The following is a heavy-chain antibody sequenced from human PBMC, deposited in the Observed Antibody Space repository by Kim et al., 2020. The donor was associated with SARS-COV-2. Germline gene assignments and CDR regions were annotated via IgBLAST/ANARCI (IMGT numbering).Heavy chain of an antibody. CDR2: ISYDGSNK. V-gene: IGHV3-30*18. CDR3: AKDYRYCRSTSCDRDYY. D-gene: IGHD2-2*01. CDR1: GFTFSSYG. Sequence: WGSLRLSWAASGFTFSSYGMHWVRQALGKGLEGVAVISYDGSNKYYADSVKGRFTISRDNSKNTLYLQMNSLRAEDTAVYYCAKDYRYCRSTSCDRDYY. J-gene: IGHJ6*01.